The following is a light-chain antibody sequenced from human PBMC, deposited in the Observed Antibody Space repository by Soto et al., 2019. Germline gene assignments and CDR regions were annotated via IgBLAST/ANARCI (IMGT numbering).Light chain of an antibody. CDR2: LGS. CDR3: MQALQTPWT. J-gene: IGKJ1*01. V-gene: IGKV2-28*01. Sequence: DIVMTQSPLSLPITPGEPASISCRSSQSLLHSNGYNYLDWYLQKPGQSPQLLIYLGSNRASGVPDRFSGSGSGTDFTPKISRVEAEDVGVYYCMQALQTPWTFGQGTKVDIK. CDR1: QSLLHSNGYNY.